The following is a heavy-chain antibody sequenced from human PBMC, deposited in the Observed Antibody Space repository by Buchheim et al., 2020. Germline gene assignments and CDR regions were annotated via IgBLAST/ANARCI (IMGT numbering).Heavy chain of an antibody. Sequence: EVQLLESGGGLVQPGGSLRLSCAVSGFSSSIYAMSWVRQAPGKGLEWVSSISGSGTTTYYADSVKGRFTISRENSKNTLYVQMNSLRAEDTAVYYCTQASQWLVVYSMDVWGQGTT. D-gene: IGHD6-19*01. CDR3: TQASQWLVVYSMDV. V-gene: IGHV3-23*01. J-gene: IGHJ6*02. CDR1: GFSSSIYA. CDR2: ISGSGTTT.